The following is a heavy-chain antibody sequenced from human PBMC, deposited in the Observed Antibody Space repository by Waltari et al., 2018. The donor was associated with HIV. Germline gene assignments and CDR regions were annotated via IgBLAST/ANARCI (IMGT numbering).Heavy chain of an antibody. D-gene: IGHD5-12*01. J-gene: IGHJ5*02. CDR1: GFAFSTCC. CDR3: TRDSGNAHWGS. Sequence: EVQLVESGGGLVQPGGSLRRSCAATGFAFSTCCMSWDSQEPGKGLELVANIKEDVSEKYFVDPVKGPFSLSRDTSKNLLYLEMNSLRAEDPAVYHCTRDSGNAHWGSWGQGTLVTVSS. CDR2: IKEDVSEK. V-gene: IGHV3-7*03.